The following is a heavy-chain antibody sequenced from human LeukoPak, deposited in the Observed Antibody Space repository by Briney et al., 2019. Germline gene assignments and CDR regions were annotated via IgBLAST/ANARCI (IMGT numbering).Heavy chain of an antibody. Sequence: GGSLRLSCAASGFTFSSYWMSWVRQAPGKGLEWVANIKQDGSEKYYVDSVKGRFTISRDNAKNSLYLQMNSLRAEDTAVYYCARCNWNDVGAFDIWGQGTMVTVSS. J-gene: IGHJ3*02. CDR1: GFTFSSYW. V-gene: IGHV3-7*01. D-gene: IGHD1-20*01. CDR2: IKQDGSEK. CDR3: ARCNWNDVGAFDI.